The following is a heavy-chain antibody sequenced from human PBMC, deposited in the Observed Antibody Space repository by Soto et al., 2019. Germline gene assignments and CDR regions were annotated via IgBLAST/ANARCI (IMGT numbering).Heavy chain of an antibody. CDR1: GGSFSGYI. Sequence: QVQLQQSGAGLLKPSETLSLTCDVYGGSFSGYIWTWSRQPPRTGLQWIGQITHSGSANYTPSLKGRATISLPTPNRRCALGLRSVTAADTAVYYCARGVITGSRESGGRYYVASWGQGTQVTVS. V-gene: IGHV4-34*01. J-gene: IGHJ4*02. D-gene: IGHD2-8*02. CDR2: ITHSGSA. CDR3: ARGVITGSRESGGRYYVAS.